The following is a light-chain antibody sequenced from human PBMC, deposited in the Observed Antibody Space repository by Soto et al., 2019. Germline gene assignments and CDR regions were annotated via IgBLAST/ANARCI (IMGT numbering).Light chain of an antibody. Sequence: DFQMTQSPSSLSASVGDRVTITCRASQGISNSLAWYQQKPGKGPKVLIYAASTLQSGVPSRFSGSGSGTDFTLTITSLQPEDVATYYCHKYDGVPFTFGPGTEVEI. CDR1: QGISNS. CDR2: AAS. V-gene: IGKV1-27*01. CDR3: HKYDGVPFT. J-gene: IGKJ3*01.